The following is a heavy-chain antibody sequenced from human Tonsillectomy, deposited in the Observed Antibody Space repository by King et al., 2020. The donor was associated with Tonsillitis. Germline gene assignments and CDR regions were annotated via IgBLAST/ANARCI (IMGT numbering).Heavy chain of an antibody. Sequence: VQLVKTGGGLIQPGGSLRLSCAASGFTVRSNYMSWVRQAPGKGLEWVSVIYSGGGTNYADSVKGRFTISRDNSKSILYLQMNNLRADDTAVYYCARHRYNWNYPDAINIWGQGTMVTVSS. V-gene: IGHV3-53*02. CDR1: GFTVRSNY. CDR3: ARHRYNWNYPDAINI. J-gene: IGHJ3*02. CDR2: IYSGGGT. D-gene: IGHD1-7*01.